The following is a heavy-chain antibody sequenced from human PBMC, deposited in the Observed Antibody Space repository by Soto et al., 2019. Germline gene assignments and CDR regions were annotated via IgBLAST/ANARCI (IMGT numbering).Heavy chain of an antibody. CDR1: GFTFRSYW. V-gene: IGHV3-7*03. J-gene: IGHJ4*02. Sequence: EMHLVEYGGGLVQPGGSLRLSCATSGFTFRSYWMTWVRQAPGKGLEWVASIKQDGSEDHYVDSVKGRFTISRDNAENSLYLQMNSLKVDDTAVYYCARDPGRRFDYWGPGTLVTVSS. D-gene: IGHD1-1*01. CDR2: IKQDGSED. CDR3: ARDPGRRFDY.